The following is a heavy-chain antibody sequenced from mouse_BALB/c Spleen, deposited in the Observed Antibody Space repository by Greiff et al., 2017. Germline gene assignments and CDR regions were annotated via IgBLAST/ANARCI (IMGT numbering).Heavy chain of an antibody. CDR3: ARYGKEYYFDY. D-gene: IGHD2-1*01. CDR1: GYAFTNYL. J-gene: IGHJ2*01. Sequence: VQGVESGAELVRPGTSVKVSCKASGYAFTNYLIEWVRQRPGQGLEWIGVINPGSGGTNYNEKFKGKATLTADKSSSTAYMQLSSLTSDDSAVYFCARYGKEYYFDYWGQGTTLTVSS. V-gene: IGHV1-54*01. CDR2: INPGSGGT.